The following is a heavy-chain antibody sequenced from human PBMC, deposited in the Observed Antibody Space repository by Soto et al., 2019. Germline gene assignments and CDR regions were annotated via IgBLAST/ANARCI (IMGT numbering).Heavy chain of an antibody. J-gene: IGHJ5*02. CDR2: MSANADRT. CDR1: GFSFSNNA. Sequence: GGALRLSCAPSGFSFSNNAMSWVRQAAGKALEWVSAMSANADRTNCADSVKGRFTLCRDNSKNTLYLQMNSLRPEDTAVYYCAKPYCIFNSCFDNWFYPCGQGSLVRVSS. V-gene: IGHV3-23*01. D-gene: IGHD3-3*01. CDR3: AKPYCIFNSCFDNWFYP.